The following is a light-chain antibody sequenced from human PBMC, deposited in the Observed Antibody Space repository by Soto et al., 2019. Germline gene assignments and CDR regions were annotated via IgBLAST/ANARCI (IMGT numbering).Light chain of an antibody. CDR3: QQSYTSPVT. CDR2: GAS. J-gene: IGKJ4*01. CDR1: QSISTY. Sequence: DIQMTQTPSSLSPPLGDRVPSPCRARQSISTYLNWYEQKPVKAPNLLIYGASNMQSGVPSRFSGGGSGTEFTLTISSLQPEDFGTYYCQQSYTSPVTFGGGTKVDIK. V-gene: IGKV1-39*01.